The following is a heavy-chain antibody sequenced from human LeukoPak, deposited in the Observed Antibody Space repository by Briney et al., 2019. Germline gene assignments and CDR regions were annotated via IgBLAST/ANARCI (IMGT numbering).Heavy chain of an antibody. D-gene: IGHD6-13*01. CDR2: ISGSGGST. J-gene: IGHJ4*02. CDR3: ARDQSPEPGIAAAGTDY. Sequence: GRSLRLSCAASGFTFSSYAMSWVRQAPGKGLEWVSAISGSGGSTYYADSVKGRFTISRDNSKNTLYLQMNSLRAEDTAVYYCARDQSPEPGIAAAGTDYWGQGTLVTVSS. V-gene: IGHV3-23*01. CDR1: GFTFSSYA.